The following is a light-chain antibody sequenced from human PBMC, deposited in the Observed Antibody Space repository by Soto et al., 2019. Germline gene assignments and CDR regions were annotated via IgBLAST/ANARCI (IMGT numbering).Light chain of an antibody. CDR2: GAS. Sequence: EIVMTQSPATLSVSPGERATLSCRASQSVSSNLAWYQQKPGQVPRLLIYGASTRATGIPARFSGSGSGTEFTHTISSLQSEDFAVYYCQHYNNWTPWTFGQGTKVEIK. CDR1: QSVSSN. J-gene: IGKJ1*01. CDR3: QHYNNWTPWT. V-gene: IGKV3-15*01.